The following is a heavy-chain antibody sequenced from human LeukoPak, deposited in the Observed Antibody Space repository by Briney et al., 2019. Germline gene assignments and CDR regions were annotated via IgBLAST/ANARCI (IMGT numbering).Heavy chain of an antibody. CDR2: INHSGST. Sequence: SETLSLTCTVSGGSISSYYWSWIRQPPGKGLEWIGEINHSGSTNYNPSLKSRVTISVDTSKNQFSLKLSSVTAADTAVYYCARGPDIVVVPADRNWFDPWGQGTLVTVSS. J-gene: IGHJ5*02. D-gene: IGHD2-2*01. CDR1: GGSISSYY. CDR3: ARGPDIVVVPADRNWFDP. V-gene: IGHV4-34*01.